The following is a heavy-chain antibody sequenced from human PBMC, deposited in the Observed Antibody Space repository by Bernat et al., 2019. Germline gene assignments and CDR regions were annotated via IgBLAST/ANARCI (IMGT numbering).Heavy chain of an antibody. J-gene: IGHJ6*02. Sequence: VQLVESGGGLVQPGGSLRLSCAASGFTFSSYGMHWVRQAPGKGLEWVAVISDDGSNKYYADSVKGRFSISRDNSKNTLYLQMNSLRAEDTAVYYCTKDRRVWNNYYGMDVWGQGTTVTVSS. CDR3: TKDRRVWNNYYGMDV. D-gene: IGHD1/OR15-1a*01. CDR2: ISDDGSNK. V-gene: IGHV3-30*18. CDR1: GFTFSSYG.